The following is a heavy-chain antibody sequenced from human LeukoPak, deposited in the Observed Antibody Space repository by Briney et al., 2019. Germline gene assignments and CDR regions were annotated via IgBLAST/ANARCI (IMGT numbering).Heavy chain of an antibody. CDR1: GYSFTSCW. Sequence: GEPLKISCKGSGYSFTSCWIGWVRQMPGKGLEWMGIIYPGDSDTRYSPSFQGQVTISADKSISTAYLQWSSLKASDTAMYYCARTYYYDSSGYYNYWGQGTLVTVSS. J-gene: IGHJ4*02. V-gene: IGHV5-51*01. CDR3: ARTYYYDSSGYYNY. CDR2: IYPGDSDT. D-gene: IGHD3-22*01.